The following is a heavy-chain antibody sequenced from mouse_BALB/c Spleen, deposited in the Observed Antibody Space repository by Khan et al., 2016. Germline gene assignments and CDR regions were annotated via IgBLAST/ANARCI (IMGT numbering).Heavy chain of an antibody. Sequence: VQLKESGPGLVAPSQSLSITCTVSGFSLNGFGVNWVRQPPGKGLEWLGMIWGDGSTDYNSALKSRLSISKDYSKSHVFLTMNSLQTDDTARCYCASDYDFDVGFAYWGQGTLVTVSA. V-gene: IGHV2-6-7*01. J-gene: IGHJ3*01. CDR2: IWGDGST. D-gene: IGHD2-4*01. CDR1: GFSLNGFG. CDR3: ASDYDFDVGFAY.